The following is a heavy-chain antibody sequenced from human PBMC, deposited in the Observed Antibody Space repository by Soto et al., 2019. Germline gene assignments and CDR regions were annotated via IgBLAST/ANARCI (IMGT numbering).Heavy chain of an antibody. CDR1: GFTFSDYD. Sequence: EVQLVESGGGLVQPGGSLRLSCAASGFTFSDYDMHWVRQVTGKGLEWVSGIGRTGDTYYTGSVRGRFTNSRENAKNSLYLQMNRLRAEDTAVYYCARDLGYSYGRPLDSWGQGTLVTVSS. J-gene: IGHJ4*02. CDR2: IGRTGDT. V-gene: IGHV3-13*01. CDR3: ARDLGYSYGRPLDS. D-gene: IGHD5-18*01.